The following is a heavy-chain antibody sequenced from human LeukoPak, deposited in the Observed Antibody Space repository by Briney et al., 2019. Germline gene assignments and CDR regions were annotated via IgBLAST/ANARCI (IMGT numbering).Heavy chain of an antibody. D-gene: IGHD4-23*01. J-gene: IGHJ3*02. Sequence: GGSLRLSCAASGFTFSSYSMNWVRQAPGKGLEWVSSISSSSSYIYYADSVKGRFTISRDNAKNSLYLQMNSLRAEDTAVYYCARVVTVVTHGRGAFDIWGQGTMVTVSS. V-gene: IGHV3-21*01. CDR1: GFTFSSYS. CDR3: ARVVTVVTHGRGAFDI. CDR2: ISSSSSYI.